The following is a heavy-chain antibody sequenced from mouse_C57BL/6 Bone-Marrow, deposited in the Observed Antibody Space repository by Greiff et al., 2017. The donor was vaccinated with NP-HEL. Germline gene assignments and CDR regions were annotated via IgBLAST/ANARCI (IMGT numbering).Heavy chain of an antibody. CDR3: ARVLYGSSSYYAMDY. CDR1: GFTFSSYA. CDR2: ISDGGSYT. V-gene: IGHV5-4*01. D-gene: IGHD1-1*01. Sequence: EVHLVESGGGLVKPGGSLKLSCAASGFTFSSYAMSWVRQTPEKRLEWVATISDGGSYTYYPDNVKGRFTISRDNAKNNLYLQMSHLKSEDTAMYYCARVLYGSSSYYAMDYWGQGTSVTVSS. J-gene: IGHJ4*01.